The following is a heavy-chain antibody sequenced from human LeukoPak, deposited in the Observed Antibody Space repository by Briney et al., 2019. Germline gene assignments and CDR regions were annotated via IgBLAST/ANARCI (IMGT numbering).Heavy chain of an antibody. CDR1: GGTFSSYA. CDR2: IIPIFGTA. CDR3: ARATTVTTGETTGGPFDY. J-gene: IGHJ4*02. V-gene: IGHV1-69*05. D-gene: IGHD4-17*01. Sequence: SVKVSCKASGGTFSSYAISWVRQAPGQGLGWMGGIIPIFGTANYAQKFQGRVTITTDESTSTAYMELSSLRSEDTAVYYCARATTVTTGETTGGPFDYWGQGTLVTVSS.